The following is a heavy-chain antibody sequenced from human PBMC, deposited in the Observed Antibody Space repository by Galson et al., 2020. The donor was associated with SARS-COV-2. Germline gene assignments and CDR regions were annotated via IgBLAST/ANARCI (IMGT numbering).Heavy chain of an antibody. CDR3: ARKRTSSRGMDV. CDR1: GFTFSSYA. Sequence: GGSLRLSCAASGFTFSSYAMHWVRQAPGKGLEWVAVISYDGSNKYYADSVKGRFTISRDNSKNTLYLQMNSLRAEDTAVYYCARKRTSSRGMDVWGQGTTVTVSS. V-gene: IGHV3-30-3*01. CDR2: ISYDGSNK. J-gene: IGHJ6*02.